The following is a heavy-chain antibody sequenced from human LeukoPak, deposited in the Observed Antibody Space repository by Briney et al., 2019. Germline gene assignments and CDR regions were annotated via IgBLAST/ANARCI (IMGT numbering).Heavy chain of an antibody. CDR1: GGSISSYY. Sequence: PSETLSLTCTVSGGSISSYYWSWIRQPPGKGLEWIGYVYYSGSTNYNPSLKSRVTISVDTSKNQFSLKLSSVTAADTAVYYCARDSELQLDYWGQGTLVTVSS. CDR3: ARDSELQLDY. J-gene: IGHJ4*02. D-gene: IGHD1-26*01. CDR2: VYYSGST. V-gene: IGHV4-59*01.